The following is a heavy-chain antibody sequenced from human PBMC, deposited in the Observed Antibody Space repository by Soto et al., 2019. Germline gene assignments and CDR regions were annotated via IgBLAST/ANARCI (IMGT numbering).Heavy chain of an antibody. CDR2: ISWDGGST. V-gene: IGHV3-43*01. CDR1: GFTFDDYT. D-gene: IGHD1-26*01. CDR3: AKDRSYRYYYYYGMDV. Sequence: GGSLRLSCAASGFTFDDYTMHWVQQAPGKGLEWVSLISWDGGSTYYADSVTGRFTISRDNSKNSLYLQMNSLRTEDTALYYGAKDRSYRYYYYYGMDVWGQGTTVTVSS. J-gene: IGHJ6*02.